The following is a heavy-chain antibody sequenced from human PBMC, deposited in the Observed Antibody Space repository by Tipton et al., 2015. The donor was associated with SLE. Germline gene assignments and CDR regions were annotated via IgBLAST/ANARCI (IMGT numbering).Heavy chain of an antibody. J-gene: IGHJ6*02. D-gene: IGHD5-18*01. CDR3: ARISVDTTMAQRVDYGMDV. CDR2: IFYTGST. Sequence: TLSLTCTVSGYSLTSGYYWGWIRQPPGKGLEWIGSIFYTGSTTYNPSLKSRLTMSVDTPKNQFSLKLTSVTAADTAVYYCARISVDTTMAQRVDYGMDVWGQGTTVTVSS. V-gene: IGHV4-61*01. CDR1: GYSLTSGYY.